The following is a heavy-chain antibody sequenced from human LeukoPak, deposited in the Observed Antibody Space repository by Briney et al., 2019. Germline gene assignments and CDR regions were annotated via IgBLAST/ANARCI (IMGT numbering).Heavy chain of an antibody. J-gene: IGHJ4*02. D-gene: IGHD2-21*02. CDR1: GYSFTSYW. CDR3: ARTYCGGDCYYTYFDY. Sequence: GESLKISCKGSGYSFTSYWIGWVRQMPGKGLEWMGIIYPGDSDTRYSPSFQGQVTISADKSISTAYLQWSSLKASDTAMYYCARTYCGGDCYYTYFDYWGQGTLVTVSS. CDR2: IYPGDSDT. V-gene: IGHV5-51*01.